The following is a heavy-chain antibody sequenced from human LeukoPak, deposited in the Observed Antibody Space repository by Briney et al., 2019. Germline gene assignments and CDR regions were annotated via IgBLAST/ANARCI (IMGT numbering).Heavy chain of an antibody. CDR1: GFTFSSYA. CDR2: ISGSGGST. Sequence: GGSLRLSCAASGFTFSSYAMSWVRQAPGKGLEWVSAISGSGGSTYYADSVKGRFTISRDNSKNTLYLQMNSLRAEDTAVYYCARDQTYYDILTGYYPQDYWGQGTLVTVSS. J-gene: IGHJ4*02. CDR3: ARDQTYYDILTGYYPQDY. V-gene: IGHV3-23*01. D-gene: IGHD3-9*01.